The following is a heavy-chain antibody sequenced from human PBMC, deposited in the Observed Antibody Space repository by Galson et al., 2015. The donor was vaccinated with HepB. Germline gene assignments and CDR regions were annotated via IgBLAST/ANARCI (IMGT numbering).Heavy chain of an antibody. V-gene: IGHV3-23*01. D-gene: IGHD1-1*01. J-gene: IGHJ4*02. CDR3: AKGTTDVDY. CDR1: GFTFSSLG. Sequence: SLRLSCAATGFTFSSLGMTWVRQAPGKGLECVAAISVNARRTDYADSVKGRFTISRDNSRNMLYLQMNNLRAEDTAVYYCAKGTTDVDYWGQGTLVTVSS. CDR2: ISVNARRT.